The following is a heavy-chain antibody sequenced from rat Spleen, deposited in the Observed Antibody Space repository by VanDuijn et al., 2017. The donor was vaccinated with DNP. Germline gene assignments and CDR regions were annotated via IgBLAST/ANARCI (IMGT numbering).Heavy chain of an antibody. CDR1: GYSITSSYR. Sequence: EVQLQESGPGLVKPSQSLSLTCSVTGYSITSSYRWNWIRKFPGNKLEWMGYINSAGSTNYNPSLKSRISISRDTSENQFFLQLNSVTTEDTATYYCASYYYDGYYAMDAWGQGTSVAVSS. D-gene: IGHD1-12*02. J-gene: IGHJ4*01. V-gene: IGHV3-3*01. CDR3: ASYYYDGYYAMDA. CDR2: INSAGST.